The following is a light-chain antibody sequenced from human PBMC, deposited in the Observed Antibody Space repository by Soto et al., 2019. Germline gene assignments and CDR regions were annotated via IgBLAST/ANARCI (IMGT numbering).Light chain of an antibody. CDR2: AAS. CDR3: QQSYRSPYT. J-gene: IGKJ2*01. Sequence: IQLTQSPSSLSASVGDRVTVTCRASQSINIYLNWYQQKPGKAPTLLIYAASSLQSGVPSRFSGGGSRTNFTLTISRLQPEEFATYYCQQSYRSPYTFGQGTKLEI. V-gene: IGKV1-39*01. CDR1: QSINIY.